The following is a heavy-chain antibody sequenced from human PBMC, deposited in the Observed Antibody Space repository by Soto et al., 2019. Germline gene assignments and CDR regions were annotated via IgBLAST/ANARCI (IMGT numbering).Heavy chain of an antibody. CDR3: AREFCSGGNCYTYYFDP. V-gene: IGHV3-74*01. CDR2: INTDGSNT. D-gene: IGHD2-15*01. CDR1: GLTFNRYW. Sequence: GGSLRLSCAASGLTFNRYWMHWVRHAPGKGLVWVSHINTDGSNTNYADSVKGRFTISRDNAKSTLFLQMNSLRDEDTAVYYCAREFCSGGNCYTYYFDPWGQGIPVTVSS. J-gene: IGHJ5*02.